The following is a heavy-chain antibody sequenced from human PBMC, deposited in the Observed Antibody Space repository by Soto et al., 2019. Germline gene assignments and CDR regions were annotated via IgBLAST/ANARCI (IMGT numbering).Heavy chain of an antibody. Sequence: SETLSLTCTVSGGSMKTYYWSWIRQPPGKGLEWIGYFYDSGHINYNPSLNSRVTISLDSSKNQFSLNLHSVTAADTAVYYCARDRDPFYFDYWGPGTLVTVSS. CDR1: GGSMKTYY. V-gene: IGHV4-59*01. CDR3: ARDRDPFYFDY. CDR2: FYDSGHI. J-gene: IGHJ4*02.